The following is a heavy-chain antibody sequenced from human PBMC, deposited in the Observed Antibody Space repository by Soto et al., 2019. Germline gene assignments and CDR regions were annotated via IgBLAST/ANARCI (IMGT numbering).Heavy chain of an antibody. Sequence: QVQLQQWGAGLLKPSETLSLTCAVYGGSFSGYYWSWIRQPPGKGLEWIGEINHSGSTNYNPSLKSRVTISVDTSKNQFSLKLSSVTAADTAVYYCARGSGIAVAGTGDHDAFDIWGQGTMVTVSS. V-gene: IGHV4-34*01. CDR3: ARGSGIAVAGTGDHDAFDI. CDR2: INHSGST. J-gene: IGHJ3*02. CDR1: GGSFSGYY. D-gene: IGHD6-19*01.